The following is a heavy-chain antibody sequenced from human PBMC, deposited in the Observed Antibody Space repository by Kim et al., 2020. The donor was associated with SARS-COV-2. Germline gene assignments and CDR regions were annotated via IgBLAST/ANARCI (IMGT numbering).Heavy chain of an antibody. CDR1: GFRFSDST. J-gene: IGHJ4*02. CDR2: IRSKAKDYAT. D-gene: IGHD4-17*01. V-gene: IGHV3-73*01. Sequence: GGSLRLSCAASGFRFSDSTMHWVRQASGKGLEWVGRIRSKAKDYATAYAASVKGRFTIFRDDSKNRAYLQMDSLKAEDTAVYFCHGDFVAYWGQGTLVTVSS. CDR3: HGDFVAY.